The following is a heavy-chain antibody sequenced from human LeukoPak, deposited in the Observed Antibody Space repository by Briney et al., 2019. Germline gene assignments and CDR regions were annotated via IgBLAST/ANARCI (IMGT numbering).Heavy chain of an antibody. CDR2: ISHDGSNK. V-gene: IGHV3-30-3*01. J-gene: IGHJ3*02. CDR1: GXTFSSYA. CDR3: ARDQFGELVVCTFHI. Sequence: PGRSLRLSCAASGXTFSSYAMHWVRQAPGKGLEWVAVISHDGSNKYYADSVKGRFTISRDNSKNTLDLQMDSLRAEDTAVYYCARDQFGELVVCTFHIWGQGTMVTVSS. D-gene: IGHD3-10*01.